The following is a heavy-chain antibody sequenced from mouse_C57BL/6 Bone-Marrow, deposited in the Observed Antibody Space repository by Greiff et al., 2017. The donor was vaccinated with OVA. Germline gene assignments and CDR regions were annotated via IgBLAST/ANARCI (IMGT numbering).Heavy chain of an antibody. Sequence: VQLQQSGAELVRPGTSVKVSCKASGYAFTNYLIEWVKQRPGQGLEWIGVINPGSGGTNYTEKFKGKATLTADQSSSTAYMQLSSLTSEDSAVCFCARYDYGSFVAYWGQGTLVTVSA. D-gene: IGHD1-1*01. CDR2: INPGSGGT. J-gene: IGHJ3*01. CDR3: ARYDYGSFVAY. CDR1: GYAFTNYL. V-gene: IGHV1-54*01.